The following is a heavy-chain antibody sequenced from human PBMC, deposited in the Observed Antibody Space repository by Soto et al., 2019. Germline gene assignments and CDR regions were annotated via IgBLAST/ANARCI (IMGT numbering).Heavy chain of an antibody. V-gene: IGHV3-23*01. CDR2: INGFGDSL. J-gene: IGHJ4*02. CDR1: GFTFTNYP. Sequence: PGGSLRLTRAAPGFTFTNYPMNWVRQAPGKGLEWVSAINGFGDSLYYADSVRGRFTISRDNSKNTVYLQMNSLRPDDTAIYFCAKDFPYDTSGYYLYYSDYWGQGTVVTVSS. CDR3: AKDFPYDTSGYYLYYSDY. D-gene: IGHD3-22*01.